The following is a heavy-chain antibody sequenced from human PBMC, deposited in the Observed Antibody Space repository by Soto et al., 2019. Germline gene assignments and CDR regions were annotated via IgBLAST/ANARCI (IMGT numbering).Heavy chain of an antibody. D-gene: IGHD2-15*01. Sequence: EMQLVESGGGLVQPGGSLRLSCAAFGFNLRTYWVHWVRQAPEKELVWVSRINGDGSSISYADSVKGRFTISRDNAENTAYLQMSSLRVEDSAVYYCARATPELGYAFWGQGTLVTVSS. V-gene: IGHV3-74*01. CDR2: INGDGSSI. CDR3: ARATPELGYAF. J-gene: IGHJ4*02. CDR1: GFNLRTYW.